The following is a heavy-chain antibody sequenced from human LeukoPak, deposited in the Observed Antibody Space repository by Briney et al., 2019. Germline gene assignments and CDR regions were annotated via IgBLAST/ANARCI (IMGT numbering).Heavy chain of an antibody. CDR1: GDSISSGSYS. J-gene: IGHJ5*02. D-gene: IGHD6-19*01. Sequence: PSETLSLTCTVSGDSISSGSYSWGWIRQPPGKGLEWIGSIHYSGSTYYNPSLNSRVTISVDTPKNQFSLKLSSVTAADTAVCYCARPLASGWYSWFDPWGQGTLVTVSS. V-gene: IGHV4-39*01. CDR2: IHYSGST. CDR3: ARPLASGWYSWFDP.